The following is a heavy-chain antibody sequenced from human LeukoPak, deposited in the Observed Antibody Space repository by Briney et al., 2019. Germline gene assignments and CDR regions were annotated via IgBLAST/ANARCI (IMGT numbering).Heavy chain of an antibody. CDR2: ISGSGGGT. CDR1: GFTFSSYA. Sequence: PGGSLRLSCAASGFTFSSYAMSWGRQAPEKGLEWVSTISGSGGGTYYADSVKGRFTISRDDSKNTLYLQMNSLRAEDTAVYYCAKDLGRYRNNYFDYWGQGTLVTVSS. CDR3: AKDLGRYRNNYFDY. J-gene: IGHJ4*02. D-gene: IGHD1-26*01. V-gene: IGHV3-23*01.